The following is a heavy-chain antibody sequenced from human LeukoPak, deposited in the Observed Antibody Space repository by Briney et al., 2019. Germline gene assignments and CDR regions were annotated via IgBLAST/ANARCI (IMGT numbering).Heavy chain of an antibody. CDR1: GVSISSGDYY. CDR2: IYYSGST. D-gene: IGHD3-22*01. V-gene: IGHV4-30-4*01. CDR3: ARASMIVVVIDY. Sequence: PSETLSLTCTVSGVSISSGDYYWSWIRQPPGKGLEWIGYIYYSGSTYYNPSLKSRVTISVDTSKNQFSLKLSSVTAADTAVYYCARASMIVVVIDYWGQGTLVTVSS. J-gene: IGHJ4*02.